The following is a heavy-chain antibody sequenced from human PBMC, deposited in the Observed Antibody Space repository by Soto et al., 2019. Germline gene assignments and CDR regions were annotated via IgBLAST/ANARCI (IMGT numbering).Heavy chain of an antibody. D-gene: IGHD6-13*01. CDR3: ARAAMGGSSWPFDY. V-gene: IGHV4-4*02. CDR1: GGSIRSSNW. CDR2: IYHSGST. J-gene: IGHJ4*02. Sequence: QVQLQESGPGLVKPSGTLSLTCAVSGGSIRSSNWWSWVRQPPGKGLEWVGEIYHSGSTNYNQSLKCRVTISVDKSKDQFSPKLSSVTAAGPAVYYWARAAMGGSSWPFDYWGQGTLVTVSS.